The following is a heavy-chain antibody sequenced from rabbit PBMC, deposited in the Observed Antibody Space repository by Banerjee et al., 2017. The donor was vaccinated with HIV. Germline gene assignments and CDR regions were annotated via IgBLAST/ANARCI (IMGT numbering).Heavy chain of an antibody. CDR2: IDTGSSGAT. CDR3: ARGISYSGTRLDL. V-gene: IGHV1S45*01. D-gene: IGHD8-1*01. Sequence: QEQLEESGGGLVKPGGTLTLTCKASGLDFSSSYWICWVRQAPGKGLEWIACIDTGSSGATLYASWAKGRFTISKASSTTVTLQMTSLTAADTATYFCARGISYSGTRLDLWGPGTLVTVS. CDR1: GLDFSSSYW. J-gene: IGHJ3*01.